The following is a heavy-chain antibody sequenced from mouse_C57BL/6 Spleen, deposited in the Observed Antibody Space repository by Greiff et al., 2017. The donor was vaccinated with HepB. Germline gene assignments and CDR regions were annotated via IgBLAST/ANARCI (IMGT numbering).Heavy chain of an antibody. D-gene: IGHD3-2*02. CDR2: IYPGDGDT. CDR1: GYAFSSSW. CDR3: ARCGSGYVGGFDY. Sequence: QVQLQQSGPELVKPGASVKISCKASGYAFSSSWMNWVKQRPGKGLEWIGRIYPGDGDTNYNGKFKGKATLTADKSSSTAYMQLSSLTSEDSAVYFCARCGSGYVGGFDYWGQGTTLTVSS. V-gene: IGHV1-82*01. J-gene: IGHJ2*01.